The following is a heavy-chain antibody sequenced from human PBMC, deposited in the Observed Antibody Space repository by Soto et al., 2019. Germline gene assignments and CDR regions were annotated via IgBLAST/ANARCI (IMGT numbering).Heavy chain of an antibody. CDR2: IFYSGST. CDR1: GGSISSSIHY. J-gene: IGHJ5*01. Sequence: PSETLSLTCTVSGGSISSSIHYWGWIRQPPGKGLEWIGSIFYSGSTYYNPSLKSRLTISVDTSKNQFSLKLSSVTAADTAVYYCASDPEYSYAPPYYMVSWGHGTPVTVSS. D-gene: IGHD5-18*01. CDR3: ASDPEYSYAPPYYMVS. V-gene: IGHV4-39*02.